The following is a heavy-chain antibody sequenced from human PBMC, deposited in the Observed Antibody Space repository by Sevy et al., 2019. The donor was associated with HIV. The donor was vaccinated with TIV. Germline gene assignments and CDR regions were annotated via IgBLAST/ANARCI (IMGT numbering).Heavy chain of an antibody. CDR1: GFTFNRYS. V-gene: IGHV3-30-3*01. CDR2: ISFDATNK. CDR3: ALERLSSDVAEYFQN. Sequence: GGYLRLSCAASGFTFNRYSMHWVRQAPGKGLEWVATISFDATNKHYPDSVKGRFTISRDNFQNSLFLQMDSLRPEDTAVYYCALERLSSDVAEYFQNWGQGTLVIVSS. J-gene: IGHJ1*01. D-gene: IGHD1-1*01.